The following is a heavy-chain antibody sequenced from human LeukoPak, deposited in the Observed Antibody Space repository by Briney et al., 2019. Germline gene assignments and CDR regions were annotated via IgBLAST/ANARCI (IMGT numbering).Heavy chain of an antibody. J-gene: IGHJ4*02. V-gene: IGHV3-30-3*01. CDR1: GFTFSSYA. D-gene: IGHD3-22*01. CDR2: ISYDGSNK. Sequence: PGRSLRLSCAASGFTFSSYAMRWVRQAPGKGLEWVAVISYDGSNKYYADSVKGRFTISRDNSKNTLYLQMNSLRAEDTAVYYCASPVEEYDSSGYLILRWGQGTLVTVSS. CDR3: ASPVEEYDSSGYLILR.